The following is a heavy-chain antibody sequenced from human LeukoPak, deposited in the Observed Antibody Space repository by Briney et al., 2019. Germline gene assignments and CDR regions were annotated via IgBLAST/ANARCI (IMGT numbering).Heavy chain of an antibody. Sequence: GSSVKVSCKASGGTFSSYAIGWVRQAPGQGLEWMGGIIPIFGTANYAQKFQGRVTITADKSTSTAYMELSSLRSEDTAVYYCARGLLWFGESTDWGQGTLVTVSS. CDR2: IIPIFGTA. J-gene: IGHJ4*02. V-gene: IGHV1-69*06. CDR3: ARGLLWFGESTD. CDR1: GGTFSSYA. D-gene: IGHD3-10*01.